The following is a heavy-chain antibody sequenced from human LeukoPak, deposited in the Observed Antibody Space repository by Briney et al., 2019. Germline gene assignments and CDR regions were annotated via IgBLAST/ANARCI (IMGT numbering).Heavy chain of an antibody. J-gene: IGHJ4*02. V-gene: IGHV3-33*01. CDR3: ARVRANWYEDY. D-gene: IGHD6-13*01. CDR2: IWYEGSKK. CDR1: RFTFSCHG. Sequence: PGGSLRLSRAAPRFTFSCHGMHWVRQALGKRRQGLAVIWYEGSKKYYADSVKGRVTISRDNAKNSLYLQMISLRAEDTAVYYCARVRANWYEDYWGQGTLFTVSS.